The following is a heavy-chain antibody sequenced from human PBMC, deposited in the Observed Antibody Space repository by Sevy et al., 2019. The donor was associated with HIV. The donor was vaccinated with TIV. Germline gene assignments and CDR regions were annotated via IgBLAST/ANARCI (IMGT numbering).Heavy chain of an antibody. CDR3: GRVARYCSSTSCYGSYYMDV. J-gene: IGHJ6*03. Sequence: GGSLRLSCAASGFTFSDYYMSWIRQAPGKGLEWVSYIISSSSYTNYADSVKGRFTISRDNAKNSLYLQMNSLRAEDTAVYYCGRVARYCSSTSCYGSYYMDVWGKGTTVTVSS. CDR1: GFTFSDYY. D-gene: IGHD2-2*01. CDR2: IISSSSYT. V-gene: IGHV3-11*06.